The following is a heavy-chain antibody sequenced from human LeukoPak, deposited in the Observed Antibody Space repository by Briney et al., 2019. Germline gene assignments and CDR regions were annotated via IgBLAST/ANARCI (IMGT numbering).Heavy chain of an antibody. CDR3: AKGDSSGWYHAFDI. Sequence: PGGSLRLSCAASGFTFSSSAMSWVRQAPGKGLEWVSGISGGGGSTYYADSVKGRFTISRDNSKNTLYLRMNSLRAEDTAVYYCAKGDSSGWYHAFDIWGQGTMVTVSS. J-gene: IGHJ3*02. V-gene: IGHV3-23*01. CDR2: ISGGGGST. CDR1: GFTFSSSA. D-gene: IGHD6-19*01.